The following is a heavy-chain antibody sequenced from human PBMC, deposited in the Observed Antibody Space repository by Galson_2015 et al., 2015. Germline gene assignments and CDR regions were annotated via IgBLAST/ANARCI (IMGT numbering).Heavy chain of an antibody. J-gene: IGHJ6*03. CDR3: AKVHDNYYYYMDV. Sequence: ISRDNAKNSLYLQMNSLTTEDTALYYCAKVHDNYYYYMDVWGKGTTVTVSS. D-gene: IGHD3-9*01. V-gene: IGHV3-9*01.